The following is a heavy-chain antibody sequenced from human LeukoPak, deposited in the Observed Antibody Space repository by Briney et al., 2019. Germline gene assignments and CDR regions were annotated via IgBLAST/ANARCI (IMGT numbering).Heavy chain of an antibody. J-gene: IGHJ4*02. Sequence: ASVKVSCKASGYTFTGYYIHWVRQAPGQGLEWMGWINPNSGGTSFAQKFQGRVTMTRDTSISTAYMELSRLRSDDTAVYYCARDEGCYDGSGYYYYFDYWGQGTLVTVSS. CDR2: INPNSGGT. D-gene: IGHD3-22*01. V-gene: IGHV1-2*02. CDR1: GYTFTGYY. CDR3: ARDEGCYDGSGYYYYFDY.